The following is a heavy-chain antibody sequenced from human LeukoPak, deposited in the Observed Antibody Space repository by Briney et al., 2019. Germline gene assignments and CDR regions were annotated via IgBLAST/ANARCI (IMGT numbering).Heavy chain of an antibody. Sequence: ASVKVSCKASGYTFTDYYMHWVRQAPGQGLEWMGWINPNSGGTKYAQKFQGRVTMTRDTSLITAYMELSRLRSDDTAVYYCARSMVRGLIPPIFDYWGQGTLVTVSS. CDR1: GYTFTDYY. CDR2: INPNSGGT. J-gene: IGHJ4*02. V-gene: IGHV1-2*02. CDR3: ARSMVRGLIPPIFDY. D-gene: IGHD3-10*01.